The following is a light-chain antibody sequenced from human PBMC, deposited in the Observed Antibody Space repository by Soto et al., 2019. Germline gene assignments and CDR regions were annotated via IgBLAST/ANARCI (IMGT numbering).Light chain of an antibody. V-gene: IGLV2-14*01. CDR2: DVN. J-gene: IGLJ2*01. Sequence: QCALTQPASVSGSPGQSITISWTGTSSDVGAYNYVSWYQQHPGKAPKLMIYDVNIRPSGVSNRFSGSKSGNTASLTISGLQAEDEADYYCTSWTTSTTMKFGGGTKLTVL. CDR3: TSWTTSTTMK. CDR1: SSDVGAYNY.